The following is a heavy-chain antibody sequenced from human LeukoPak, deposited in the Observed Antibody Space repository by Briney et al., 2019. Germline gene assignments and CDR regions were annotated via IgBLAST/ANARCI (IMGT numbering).Heavy chain of an antibody. V-gene: IGHV1-2*02. D-gene: IGHD3-10*01. J-gene: IGHJ3*02. Sequence: ASVKVSCKASGFPFTGYYLHWIRQAPGQGLEWMGWINPKRPDTQYAQKFQGRVTMTRDTSINTAYMELDRLRSDDTAVYYCARVLWFGEAFNGFDIWGQGTMIMVSS. CDR3: ARVLWFGEAFNGFDI. CDR1: GFPFTGYY. CDR2: INPKRPDT.